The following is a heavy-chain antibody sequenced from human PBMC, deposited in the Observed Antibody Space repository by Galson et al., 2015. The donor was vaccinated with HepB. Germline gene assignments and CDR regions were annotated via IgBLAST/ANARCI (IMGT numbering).Heavy chain of an antibody. V-gene: IGHV1-3*01. J-gene: IGHJ6*03. CDR1: GYTFTSYA. Sequence: SVKVSCKASGYTFTSYAMHWVRQAPGQRLEWMGWINAGNGNTKYSQKFQGRVTITRDTSASTAYMELSSLRSEDTAVYYCARGGRLLVAANVRVDYYYYMDVWGKGTTVTVSS. CDR2: INAGNGNT. D-gene: IGHD2-15*01. CDR3: ARGGRLLVAANVRVDYYYYMDV.